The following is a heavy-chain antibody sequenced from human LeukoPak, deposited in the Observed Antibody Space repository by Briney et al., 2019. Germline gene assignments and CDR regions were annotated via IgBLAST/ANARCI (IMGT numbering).Heavy chain of an antibody. CDR2: IYYSRST. CDR1: GGSISSYY. V-gene: IGHV4-59*08. Sequence: PSETLSLTCTVSGGSISSYYWSWIRQPPGKGLEWIGYIYYSRSTNYNPSLKSRVTISVDTSKNQFSLKLSSVTAADTAVYYCARLVAAAEIDYWVQGTLVTVSS. J-gene: IGHJ4*02. CDR3: ARLVAAAEIDY. D-gene: IGHD6-13*01.